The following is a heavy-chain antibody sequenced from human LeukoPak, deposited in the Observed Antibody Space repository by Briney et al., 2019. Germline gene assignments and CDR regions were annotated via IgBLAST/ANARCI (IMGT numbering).Heavy chain of an antibody. CDR2: MNPNSGNT. CDR3: ARGTVTRGLETNYYYGMDV. V-gene: IGHV1-8*01. D-gene: IGHD4-17*01. J-gene: IGHJ6*02. Sequence: ASVKVSCKASGYTFTSYDINWVRQATGQGLEWMGWMNPNSGNTGYAQKFQGRVTMTRNTSISTAYMELSSLRSEDTAVYYCARGTVTRGLETNYYYGMDVWGRGTTVTVSS. CDR1: GYTFTSYD.